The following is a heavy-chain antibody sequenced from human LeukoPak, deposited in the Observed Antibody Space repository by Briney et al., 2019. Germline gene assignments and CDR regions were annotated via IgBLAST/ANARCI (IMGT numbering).Heavy chain of an antibody. D-gene: IGHD3-16*01. V-gene: IGHV3-21*01. CDR1: GFTFSSYR. Sequence: GGSLRLSCAASGFTFSSYRMNWVRQPPGKGLEWVSSISSSSSYIYYADSVKGRFTISRDNAKNSLYLQMNSLRAEDTAVYYCAREYYDYVWGSYQWGQGTLVTVSS. J-gene: IGHJ4*02. CDR3: AREYYDYVWGSYQ. CDR2: ISSSSSYI.